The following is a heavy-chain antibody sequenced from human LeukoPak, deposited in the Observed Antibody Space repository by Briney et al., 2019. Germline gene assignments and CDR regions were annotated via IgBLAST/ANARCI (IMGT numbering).Heavy chain of an antibody. Sequence: ASVKVSCKASGYTFTGYYMHWVRQAPGQGLGWMGWINPNSGGTNYAQKFQGRVTMTRDTSISTAYMELSRLRSDDTAVYYCARDALYYDFWSGPSGYWGQGTLVTVSS. D-gene: IGHD3-3*01. CDR3: ARDALYYDFWSGPSGY. CDR1: GYTFTGYY. V-gene: IGHV1-2*02. CDR2: INPNSGGT. J-gene: IGHJ4*02.